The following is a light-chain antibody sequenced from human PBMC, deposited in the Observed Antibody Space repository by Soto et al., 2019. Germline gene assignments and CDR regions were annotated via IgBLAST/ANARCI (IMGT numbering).Light chain of an antibody. Sequence: QSVLTQPPSVPGAPGQRVTISCTGSSSNIGAGYAVHWYLQLPGTAPKLLIYGNNNRPSGVPDRFSGSKSGTSASLAITGLQAEDEADYYCQSYDSSLSVVFGGGTKLTVL. CDR2: GNN. J-gene: IGLJ3*02. CDR1: SSNIGAGYA. CDR3: QSYDSSLSVV. V-gene: IGLV1-40*01.